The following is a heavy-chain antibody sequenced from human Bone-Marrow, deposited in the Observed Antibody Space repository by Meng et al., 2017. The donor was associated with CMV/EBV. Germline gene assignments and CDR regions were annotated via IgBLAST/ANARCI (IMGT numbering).Heavy chain of an antibody. J-gene: IGHJ4*02. D-gene: IGHD3-22*01. V-gene: IGHV3-48*04. CDR2: ISSSSSTI. CDR3: ARDEYDSSGLFDY. CDR1: GFTFSSYS. Sequence: GGSLRLSCAASGFTFSSYSMNWVRQAPGKGLEWVSYISSSSSTIYYADSVKGRFTISRDNAKNSLYLQMNSLRAEDTAVYYCARDEYDSSGLFDYWGQGTLVTVYS.